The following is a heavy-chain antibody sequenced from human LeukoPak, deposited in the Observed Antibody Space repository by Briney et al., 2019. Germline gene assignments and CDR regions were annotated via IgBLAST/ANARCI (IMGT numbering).Heavy chain of an antibody. Sequence: GGSLRLSCAASGFTFSGYSMNWVRQAPGKGLEWISYISSSGSTIDYADSVKGRFTISRDNAKNTLYLQMNSLRAEDTAVYYFAKDKLGTSSLPFDYWGQGTLVTVSS. CDR3: AKDKLGTSSLPFDY. J-gene: IGHJ4*02. V-gene: IGHV3-48*04. D-gene: IGHD7-27*01. CDR2: ISSSGSTI. CDR1: GFTFSGYS.